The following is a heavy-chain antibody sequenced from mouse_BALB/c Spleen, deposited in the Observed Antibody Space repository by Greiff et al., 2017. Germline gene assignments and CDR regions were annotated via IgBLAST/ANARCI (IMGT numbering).Heavy chain of an antibody. CDR1: GFTFSSYT. CDR3: TRGAYGNYEGYAMDY. J-gene: IGHJ4*01. CDR2: ISSGGSYT. D-gene: IGHD2-10*02. Sequence: EVMLVESGGGLVKPGGSLKLSCAASGFTFSSYTMSWVRQTPEKRLEWVATISSGGSYTYYPDSVKGRFTISRDNAKNTLYLQMSSLKSEDTAMYYCTRGAYGNYEGYAMDYWGQGTSVTVSS. V-gene: IGHV5-6-4*01.